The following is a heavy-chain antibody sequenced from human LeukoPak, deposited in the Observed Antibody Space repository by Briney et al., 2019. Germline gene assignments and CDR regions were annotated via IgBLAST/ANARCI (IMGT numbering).Heavy chain of an antibody. CDR1: GFTFSSYG. J-gene: IGHJ4*02. CDR2: IRYDGSNK. CDR3: ARDGVLAARPADY. D-gene: IGHD6-6*01. V-gene: IGHV3-30*02. Sequence: GGSLRLSCAASGFTFSSYGMHWVRQAPGKGLEWVAFIRYDGSNKYYADSVKGRFTISRDNSKNTLYLQMNSLRAEDTAVYYCARDGVLAARPADYWGQGTLVTVSS.